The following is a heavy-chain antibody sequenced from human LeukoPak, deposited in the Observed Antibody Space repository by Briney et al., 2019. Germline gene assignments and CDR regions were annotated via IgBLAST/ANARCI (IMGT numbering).Heavy chain of an antibody. CDR2: IYYSGST. CDR1: GGSISSSSYY. J-gene: IGHJ6*03. D-gene: IGHD1-14*01. Sequence: SETLSLTCTVSGGSISSSSYYWGWIRQPPGKGLEWIGSIYYSGSTYYNPSLKSRVTISVDTSKNQFSLKLSSVTAADTAVYYCARDSNLYYYYMDVWGKGTTVTISS. CDR3: ARDSNLYYYYMDV. V-gene: IGHV4-39*02.